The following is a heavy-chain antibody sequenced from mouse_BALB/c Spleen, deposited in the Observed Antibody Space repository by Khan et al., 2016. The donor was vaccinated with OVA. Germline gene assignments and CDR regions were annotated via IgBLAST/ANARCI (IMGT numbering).Heavy chain of an antibody. J-gene: IGHJ4*01. Sequence: VELVESGPGLVAPSQSLSITCTISGFSLTNYGVHWVRQPPGKGLGWLVVIWSDGSTTSNSPLKSRLTISKDNSKSQVFLKMNSLQTDDTAMYFGARQPYYHYNIMDYWGQGTSVTVSS. CDR3: ARQPYYHYNIMDY. CDR1: GFSLTNYG. CDR2: IWSDGST. V-gene: IGHV2-6-1*01. D-gene: IGHD2-10*01.